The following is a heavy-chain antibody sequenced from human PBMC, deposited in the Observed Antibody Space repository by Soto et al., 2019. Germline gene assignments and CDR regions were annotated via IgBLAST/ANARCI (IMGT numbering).Heavy chain of an antibody. Sequence: ASVKVSCKASGYTFTSYGISWVRQAPGQGLEWMGWISAYKGNTNYAQKLQGRVTMTTDKSTSTAYMEQRSLRCDDTAVYYCARDQEYYYDSSGYYWGYFDYWGQGTLVTVSS. J-gene: IGHJ4*02. V-gene: IGHV1-18*01. D-gene: IGHD3-22*01. CDR3: ARDQEYYYDSSGYYWGYFDY. CDR2: ISAYKGNT. CDR1: GYTFTSYG.